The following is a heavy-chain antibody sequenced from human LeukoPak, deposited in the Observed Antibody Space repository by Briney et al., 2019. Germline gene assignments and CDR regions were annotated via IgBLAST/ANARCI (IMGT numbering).Heavy chain of an antibody. CDR3: AKEYHPRVATAYDY. Sequence: PSGGSLRLSCAASGFTFSSYGMHWVRQAPGKGLEWVAVISYDGKNKYYGDSVKGRFTISRDNSKSTLYLQMNSLRPEDTAVYYCAKEYHPRVATAYDYWGQGTLVTVSS. J-gene: IGHJ4*02. CDR2: ISYDGKNK. D-gene: IGHD1-14*01. CDR1: GFTFSSYG. V-gene: IGHV3-30*18.